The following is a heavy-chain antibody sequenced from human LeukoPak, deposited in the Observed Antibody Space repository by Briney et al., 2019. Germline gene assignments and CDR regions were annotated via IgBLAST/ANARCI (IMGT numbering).Heavy chain of an antibody. Sequence: YRSKWYNDYAPSMKSRIIINPDTSKDQFSLQLNSVTPEDTAVYFCARGREAAAGVSFDYWGQGTLVTVSS. CDR2: YRSKWYN. V-gene: IGHV6-1*01. J-gene: IGHJ4*02. D-gene: IGHD6-13*01. CDR3: ARGREAAAGVSFDY.